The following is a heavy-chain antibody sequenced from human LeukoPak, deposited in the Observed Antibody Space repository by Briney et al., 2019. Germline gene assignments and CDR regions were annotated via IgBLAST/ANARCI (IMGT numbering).Heavy chain of an antibody. J-gene: IGHJ6*02. Sequence: SETLSLTCTVSGGSISSSSYYWGWIRQPPGKGLEWIGSIYYSGSTNYNPSLKSRVTISVDTSKNQFSLKLSSVTAADTAVYYCARDRGVSGWDFEDVWGQGTTVTVSS. CDR1: GGSISSSSYY. CDR3: ARDRGVSGWDFEDV. V-gene: IGHV4-39*07. D-gene: IGHD6-19*01. CDR2: IYYSGST.